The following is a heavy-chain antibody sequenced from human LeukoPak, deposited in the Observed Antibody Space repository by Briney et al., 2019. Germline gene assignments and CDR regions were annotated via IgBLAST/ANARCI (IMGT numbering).Heavy chain of an antibody. J-gene: IGHJ4*02. Sequence: GGSLRLSCAASGFTFSTTGMSWVRQAPGKGLEWVSGISGNSDKTYYTDSVKGRFSVFRDNSRNTLYLQMNNVRVEDTALYYCAKTASSSGEWGQGTLVTVSS. CDR2: ISGNSDKT. CDR1: GFTFSTTG. D-gene: IGHD6-6*01. CDR3: AKTASSSGE. V-gene: IGHV3-23*01.